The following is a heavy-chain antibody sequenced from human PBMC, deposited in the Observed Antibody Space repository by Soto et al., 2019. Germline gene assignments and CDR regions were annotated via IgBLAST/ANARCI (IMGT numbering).Heavy chain of an antibody. V-gene: IGHV3-23*01. CDR3: AKELGYSCYWNWPN. Sequence: EVQLLESGGGLVQPGGSLRLSCAASGFTFSNYAMTWVRQAPGKGLEWVSVISGSGGSTYYADSAKGRFTISRDNSKNTLYLQMNSLRAEDTAVYYCAKELGYSCYWNWPNWGQGTLVTVSS. CDR2: ISGSGGST. J-gene: IGHJ4*02. CDR1: GFTFSNYA. D-gene: IGHD5-12*01.